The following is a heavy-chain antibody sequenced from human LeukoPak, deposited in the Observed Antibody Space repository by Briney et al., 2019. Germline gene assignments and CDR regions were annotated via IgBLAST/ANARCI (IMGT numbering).Heavy chain of an antibody. V-gene: IGHV3-53*01. J-gene: IGHJ6*03. Sequence: VGSLRLSCAASGFTVSSNYMSWVRQAPGKGLEWVSVIYSGGSTYYADSVKGRFTISRDNSKNTLYLQMNSLRAEDTAVYYCAREDDYYYMDVWGKGTTVTVSS. CDR2: IYSGGST. CDR3: AREDDYYYMDV. CDR1: GFTVSSNY.